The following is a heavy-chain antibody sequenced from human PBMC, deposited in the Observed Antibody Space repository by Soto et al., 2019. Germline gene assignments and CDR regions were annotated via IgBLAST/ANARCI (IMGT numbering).Heavy chain of an antibody. CDR3: ARGTNLTMHNWFLDL. J-gene: IGHJ2*01. Sequence: ASVKVSCKASGYTFTGYYLHWVRQTRGQGLEWMGWINPNTGDTNSAQAFLGRVVMTRDTSISTAYMEMSRLRSDDTAKYFCARGTNLTMHNWFLDLWGRGTVVTVYS. CDR1: GYTFTGYY. D-gene: IGHD1-7*01. V-gene: IGHV1-2*02. CDR2: INPNTGDT.